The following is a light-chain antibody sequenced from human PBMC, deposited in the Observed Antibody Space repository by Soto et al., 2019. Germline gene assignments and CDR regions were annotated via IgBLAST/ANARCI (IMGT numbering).Light chain of an antibody. CDR2: NAA. CDR3: QQRSNWLIT. Sequence: EIVLTQSPATLSLSPGERATLSCRASQSVSSYLAWYQQKPGLPPRLLIYNAATRATGIPARFSGSGSGTDLTLTISSLEPEDFAVYYCQQRSNWLITFGQGTRLEIK. J-gene: IGKJ5*01. CDR1: QSVSSY. V-gene: IGKV3-11*01.